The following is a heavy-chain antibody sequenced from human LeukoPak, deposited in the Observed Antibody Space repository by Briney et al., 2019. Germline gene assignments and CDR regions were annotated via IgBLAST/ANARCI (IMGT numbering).Heavy chain of an antibody. V-gene: IGHV3-30*18. CDR2: ISYDGSNK. J-gene: IGHJ6*03. CDR3: AKSTMVRGYMDV. Sequence: GGSLRLSCAASGFTFSSYGMHWVREAPGKGLEWVAVISYDGSNKYYADSVKGRFTISRDNSKNTLYLQMNSLRAEDTAVYYCAKSTMVRGYMDVWGKGTTVTVSS. D-gene: IGHD3-10*01. CDR1: GFTFSSYG.